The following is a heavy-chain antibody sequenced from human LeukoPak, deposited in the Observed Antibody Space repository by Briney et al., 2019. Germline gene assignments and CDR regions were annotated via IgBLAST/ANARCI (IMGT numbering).Heavy chain of an antibody. V-gene: IGHV3-30-3*01. CDR3: AREMYAGWYFAFDI. CDR1: GFTFSSYA. Sequence: GGSLRLSCAASGFTFSSYAMHWVRQAPGKGLEWVAVISYDGSNKYYADSLKGRFTISRDNAKNSLFLQMSSLRAEDTAVYYCAREMYAGWYFAFDIWGQGTMVTVSS. D-gene: IGHD6-19*01. J-gene: IGHJ3*02. CDR2: ISYDGSNK.